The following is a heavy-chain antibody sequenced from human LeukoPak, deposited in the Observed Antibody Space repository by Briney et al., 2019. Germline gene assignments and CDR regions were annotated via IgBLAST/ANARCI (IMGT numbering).Heavy chain of an antibody. Sequence: SETLSLTCTVSGGSISSSSYYWGWIRQPPGKGLEWIGSIYYSGSTYYNPSLKSRVTISVDTSKNQFSLQLNSVTPEDTAVYYCARGRFSGGLDAFDIWGQGTMVTVSS. CDR3: ARGRFSGGLDAFDI. V-gene: IGHV4-39*01. J-gene: IGHJ3*02. D-gene: IGHD3-3*01. CDR1: GGSISSSSYY. CDR2: IYYSGST.